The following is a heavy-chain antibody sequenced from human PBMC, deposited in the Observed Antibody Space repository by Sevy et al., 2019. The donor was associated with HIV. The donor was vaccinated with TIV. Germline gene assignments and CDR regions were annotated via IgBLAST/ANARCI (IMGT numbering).Heavy chain of an antibody. J-gene: IGHJ3*01. V-gene: IGHV4-34*01. CDR3: ARRDLVAVEPPPYYVRAFGV. CDR1: GWSLSGYY. CDR2: IDRSEST. Sequence: LPETLSLSCTVSGWSLSGYYWAWIRQTPGKGLEWIGEIDRSESTNYNPSLMGRVTMSVDTSKNQFSLKLASLTAADTATYYCARRDLVAVEPPPYYVRAFGVWGQGTTVTVSS. D-gene: IGHD3-16*01.